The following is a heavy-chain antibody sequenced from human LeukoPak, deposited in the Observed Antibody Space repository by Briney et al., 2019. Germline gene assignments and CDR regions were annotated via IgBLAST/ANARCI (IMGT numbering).Heavy chain of an antibody. V-gene: IGHV4-39*07. CDR3: AREVGATNWDNWFDP. CDR1: GGSISSSSYY. Sequence: PSETLSLTCTVSGGSISSSSYYWGWIRQPPGKGLEWIGSIYYSGSTNYNPSLKSRVTISVDTSKNQFSLKLSSVTAADTAVYYCAREVGATNWDNWFDPWGQGTLVTVSS. CDR2: IYYSGST. D-gene: IGHD1-26*01. J-gene: IGHJ5*02.